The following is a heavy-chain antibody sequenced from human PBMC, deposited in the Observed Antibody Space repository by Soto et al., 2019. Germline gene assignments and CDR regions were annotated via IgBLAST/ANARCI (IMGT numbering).Heavy chain of an antibody. V-gene: IGHV1-46*01. CDR3: ARDAIGHDNYETIGYYFDH. CDR2: IDPSGGIT. Sequence: QVQLSQFGAEVKKPGASVKVSCKASGYSFTNFHIHWVRQAPGQGLEWMGMIDPSGGITRDAQRLQGRITMTRDASTSTVYMELRSLTSGDTAVYYCARDAIGHDNYETIGYYFDHWGQCTLVTVSS. J-gene: IGHJ4*02. CDR1: GYSFTNFH. D-gene: IGHD3-22*01.